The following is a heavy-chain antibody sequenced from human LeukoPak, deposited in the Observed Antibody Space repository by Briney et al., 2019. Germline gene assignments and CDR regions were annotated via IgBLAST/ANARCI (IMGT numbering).Heavy chain of an antibody. CDR3: ARALEMATIDY. J-gene: IGHJ4*02. Sequence: GGSLRLSCAASGFTFSSYSMNWVRQAPGKGLEWVSSISSSSSYIYYADSVKGRFTISRDNAKNSLYLQMNSLRAEDTAVYYCARALEMATIDYWGQGTLVTVSS. CDR2: ISSSSSYI. CDR1: GFTFSSYS. V-gene: IGHV3-21*04. D-gene: IGHD5-24*01.